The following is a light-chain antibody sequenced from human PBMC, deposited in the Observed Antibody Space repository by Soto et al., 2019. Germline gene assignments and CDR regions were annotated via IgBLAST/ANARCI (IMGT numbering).Light chain of an antibody. J-gene: IGKJ5*01. Sequence: DIQMTQSPSSLSASVGDRVTITCQASQDISNYLNGYQQKPGKAPKLLIYDASNLETGVPSRFSGSGSGTDFTFTITSLQPEDIATYYCQQYKHLITFGQGTRLEIK. V-gene: IGKV1-33*01. CDR2: DAS. CDR3: QQYKHLIT. CDR1: QDISNY.